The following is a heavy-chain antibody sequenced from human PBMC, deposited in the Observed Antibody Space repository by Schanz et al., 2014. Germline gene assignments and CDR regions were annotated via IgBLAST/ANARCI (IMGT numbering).Heavy chain of an antibody. J-gene: IGHJ2*01. Sequence: QVQLQESGPGLVKPSQTLSLTCTVSGVSIRSGTYYWSWIRQPAGKALEWVGRVFPNGITNYNPSRKMRCHNPRYASKSEFARTLASMTAADTAVWYCARDTTWRLDLWGRGTLVTGSS. D-gene: IGHD1-1*01. CDR2: VFPNGIT. CDR1: GVSIRSGTYY. CDR3: ARDTTWRLDL. V-gene: IGHV4-61*02.